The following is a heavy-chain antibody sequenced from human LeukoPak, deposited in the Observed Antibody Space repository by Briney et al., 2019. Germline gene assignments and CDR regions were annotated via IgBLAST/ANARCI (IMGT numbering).Heavy chain of an antibody. CDR3: ARAYNWNDVVVDYFDY. D-gene: IGHD1-1*01. CDR1: GYTFTSYG. Sequence: ASVKVSCKASGYTFTSYGISWVRQAPGQGLEWMGWINAYNGNTNYAQKFQGRVTMTRDTSISTAYMELSRLRSDDTAVYYCARAYNWNDVVVDYFDYWGQGTLVTVSS. J-gene: IGHJ4*02. V-gene: IGHV1-18*01. CDR2: INAYNGNT.